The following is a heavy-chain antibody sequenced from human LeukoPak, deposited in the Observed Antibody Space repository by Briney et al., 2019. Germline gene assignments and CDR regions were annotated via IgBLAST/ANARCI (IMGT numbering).Heavy chain of an antibody. CDR1: GYSFTSYW. V-gene: IGHV5-51*01. J-gene: IGHJ5*02. CDR2: IYPGDSDT. CDR3: ARWPGYKNTLYGYNWFDP. D-gene: IGHD2/OR15-2a*01. Sequence: GESLKISCKGSGYSFTSYWIGWVRQMPGKGLEWMGIIYPGDSDTRYSPSFQGQVTISADKSISTAYLQWSSLKASDTAMYYCARWPGYKNTLYGYNWFDPWGQGTLVTVSS.